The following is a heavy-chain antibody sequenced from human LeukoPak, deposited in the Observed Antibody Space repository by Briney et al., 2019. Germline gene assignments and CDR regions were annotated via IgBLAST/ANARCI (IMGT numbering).Heavy chain of an antibody. CDR1: GFTFSGYE. V-gene: IGHV3-48*03. D-gene: IGHD3-22*01. Sequence: GGSLRLSCAASGFTFSGYEMNWVRQAPGKGLEWVSYISSSGSTIYYADSVKGRFTISRDNAKNSLYLQMNSLRAEDAAVYYCARDHYDSSGPNFLYFDYWGQGTLVTVSS. J-gene: IGHJ4*02. CDR3: ARDHYDSSGPNFLYFDY. CDR2: ISSSGSTI.